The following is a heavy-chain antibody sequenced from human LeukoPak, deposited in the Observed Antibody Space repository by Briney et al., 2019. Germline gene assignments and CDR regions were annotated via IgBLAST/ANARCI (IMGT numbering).Heavy chain of an antibody. Sequence: GGSLRLSSSASGFTFSSYEMGWVRPAPGKGLEWISYIVMDSIVRYYADSVKGRFPICRDNAKNSMSLRMNRLRAEDTAIYYCARDQGYTYRTPAFDPWGQGTLVTVSS. CDR2: IVMDSIVR. J-gene: IGHJ5*02. D-gene: IGHD5-12*01. CDR1: GFTFSSYE. V-gene: IGHV3-48*03. CDR3: ARDQGYTYRTPAFDP.